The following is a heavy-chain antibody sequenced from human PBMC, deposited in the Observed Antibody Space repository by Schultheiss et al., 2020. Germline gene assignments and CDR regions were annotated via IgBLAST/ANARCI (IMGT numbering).Heavy chain of an antibody. D-gene: IGHD2-2*01. Sequence: GGSLRLSCAASGFTFSSYAMHWVRQAPGKGLEWVSAISGSGGSTYYADSVKGRFTISRDNSKNTLYLQMNSLRAEDTAVYYCARAGYCSSTSCSYYYYYGMDVWGQGTTVTVSS. V-gene: IGHV3-64*04. CDR3: ARAGYCSSTSCSYYYYYGMDV. J-gene: IGHJ6*02. CDR2: ISGSGGST. CDR1: GFTFSSYA.